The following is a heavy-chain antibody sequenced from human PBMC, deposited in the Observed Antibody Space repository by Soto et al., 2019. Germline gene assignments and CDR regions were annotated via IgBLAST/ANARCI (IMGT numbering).Heavy chain of an antibody. CDR3: AKDLHWNYGVGDY. CDR2: ISYDGSNK. J-gene: IGHJ4*02. D-gene: IGHD1-7*01. V-gene: IGHV3-30*18. CDR1: GFTFSSYG. Sequence: GGSLRLSCAASGFTFSSYGMHWVRQAPGKGLEWVAVISYDGSNKYYADSVKGRFTISRDNSKNTLYLQMNSLRAEDTAVYYCAKDLHWNYGVGDYWGQGTLVTVSS.